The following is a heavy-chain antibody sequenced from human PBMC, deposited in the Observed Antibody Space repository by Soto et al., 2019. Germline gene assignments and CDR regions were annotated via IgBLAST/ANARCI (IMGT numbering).Heavy chain of an antibody. CDR2: IYYSGNT. D-gene: IGHD2-21*01. V-gene: IGHV4-39*01. CDR1: GGSINTRNYY. J-gene: IGHJ4*02. CDR3: ASGGLYGGNSILRPIDS. Sequence: SETLSLTCTVSGGSINTRNYYWSWIRQPPGKGLEWIGSIYYSGNTYHNPSLKSRVTISIDTSNNQFSLKLTSVTAADTAVYFCASGGLYGGNSILRPIDSWGQGPLVTV.